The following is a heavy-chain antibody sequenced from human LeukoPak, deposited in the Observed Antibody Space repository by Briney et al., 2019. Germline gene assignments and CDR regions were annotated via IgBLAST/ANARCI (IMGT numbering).Heavy chain of an antibody. CDR3: ASGYSYGYSVY. D-gene: IGHD5-18*01. J-gene: IGHJ4*02. CDR1: GVSISSYY. CDR2: IYYSGST. V-gene: IGHV4-59*08. Sequence: PSETLCLTCAASGVSISSYYWSWIRQPPGKGLEWIGYIYYSGSTNYNPSLKSRVTISVDTSKNQFSLKLSSVTAADTAVYYCASGYSYGYSVYWGQGTLVTVSS.